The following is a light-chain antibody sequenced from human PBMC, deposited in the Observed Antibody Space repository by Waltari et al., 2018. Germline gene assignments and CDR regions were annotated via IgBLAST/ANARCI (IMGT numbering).Light chain of an antibody. CDR3: ETWDSNTRI. V-gene: IGLV4-60*03. CDR2: LEHDGRS. CDR1: SGHSRSV. Sequence: QPVLTQSSSASASLESSVTLTCTLSSGHSRSVIACPQHQPGKAPRYLMKLEHDGRSNRGSGVPDRFAGSSSGADRSLTISNLQSEDEADYYCETWDSNTRIFGGGTKLTV. J-gene: IGLJ2*01.